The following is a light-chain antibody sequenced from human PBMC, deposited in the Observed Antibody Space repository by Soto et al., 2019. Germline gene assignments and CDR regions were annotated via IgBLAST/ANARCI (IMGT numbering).Light chain of an antibody. CDR1: QSVSSY. CDR3: QQRSIGLT. V-gene: IGKV3-11*01. J-gene: IGKJ4*01. Sequence: EIVVTPSPATLPLSPGERATLSCMASQSVSSYLAWYQHKPGQAPRLLIYDAANRDTGIPARFSGSGSGTYFTLTISCLEPEGFPVYYCQQRSIGLTFGGGTKLEIK. CDR2: DAA.